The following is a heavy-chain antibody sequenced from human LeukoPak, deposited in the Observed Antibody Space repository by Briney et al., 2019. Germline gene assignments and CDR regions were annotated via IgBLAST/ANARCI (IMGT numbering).Heavy chain of an antibody. V-gene: IGHV3-9*01. CDR3: AKGTGATTFTTTGFDY. Sequence: GRSLRLSCAASGFTFDDYAMHWVRQAPGKGLEWVSGISWNSGSIGYADSVKGRFTISRDNAKNSLYLQMNSLRAEDTVLYYCAKGTGATTFTTTGFDYWGQGTLVTVSS. J-gene: IGHJ4*02. D-gene: IGHD1-26*01. CDR2: ISWNSGSI. CDR1: GFTFDDYA.